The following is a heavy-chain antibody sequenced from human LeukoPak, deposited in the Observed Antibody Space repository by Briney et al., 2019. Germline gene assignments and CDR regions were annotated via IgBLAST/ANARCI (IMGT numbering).Heavy chain of an antibody. J-gene: IGHJ1*01. D-gene: IGHD1-26*01. CDR1: GFTFDDYD. Sequence: GGSLRLSCAASGFTFDDYDMNWVRQAPGKGLEWVSGINWNGDTTGYADSLKGRFTISRDNAKNSLYLQMNRLRAEDTAVYYCARDHEWELTVQHWGQGTLVTVSS. CDR2: INWNGDTT. CDR3: ARDHEWELTVQH. V-gene: IGHV3-20*04.